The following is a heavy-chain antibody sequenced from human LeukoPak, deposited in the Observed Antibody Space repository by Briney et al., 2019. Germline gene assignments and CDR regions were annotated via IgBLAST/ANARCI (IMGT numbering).Heavy chain of an antibody. D-gene: IGHD5-12*01. Sequence: GGSLRLSCAASGFSFSDYWMTCVRQAPGKGLGWVAVISYDGSNKYYADSVKGRFTISRDNSKNTLYLQMNSLRAEDTAVYYCASVESEWLRHFDYWGQGTLVTVSS. V-gene: IGHV3-30-3*01. CDR3: ASVESEWLRHFDY. J-gene: IGHJ4*02. CDR1: GFSFSDYW. CDR2: ISYDGSNK.